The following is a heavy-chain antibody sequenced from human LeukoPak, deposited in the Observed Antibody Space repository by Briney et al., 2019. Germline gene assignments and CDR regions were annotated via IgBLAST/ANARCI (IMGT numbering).Heavy chain of an antibody. CDR2: IYTSGST. J-gene: IGHJ3*02. Sequence: SETLSLTCTVSGSSISSYYRNWIRQPAGKGLEWIGRIYTSGSTNYKSSLKSRVTMSVDTSKNQFSLKLSSVTAADTAVYYCARDKSRTYGSADAFDIWGQGTMVTVSS. CDR3: ARDKSRTYGSADAFDI. D-gene: IGHD3-10*01. V-gene: IGHV4-4*07. CDR1: GSSISSYY.